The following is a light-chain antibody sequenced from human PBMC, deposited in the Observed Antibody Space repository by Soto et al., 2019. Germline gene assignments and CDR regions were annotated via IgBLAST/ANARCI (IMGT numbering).Light chain of an antibody. CDR1: QSVRRN. J-gene: IGKJ2*01. V-gene: IGKV3-15*01. CDR2: GAS. CDR3: QQYNNWPRT. Sequence: EIGMTQSPATLSVSPGDRATLSCRASQSVRRNLAWYQQKPGQAPRLLIYGASTRATGIPARFSGSGSGTEFTLTISSLQSEDFALYYCQQYNNWPRTFGQGTKLEIK.